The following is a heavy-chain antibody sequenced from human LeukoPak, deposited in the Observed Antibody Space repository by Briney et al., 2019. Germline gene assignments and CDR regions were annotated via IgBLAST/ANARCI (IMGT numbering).Heavy chain of an antibody. J-gene: IGHJ4*02. CDR3: ARDFFYDSSGYYGDY. Sequence: PGGSLRLSCAASGFTFSSYSMNWVRQAPGKGLEWVSSISSSSSYIYYADSVKGRFTISRDNAKNSLYLQMNSLRAEDTAVYYCARDFFYDSSGYYGDYWGQGTLVTVSS. V-gene: IGHV3-21*01. CDR2: ISSSSSYI. D-gene: IGHD3-22*01. CDR1: GFTFSSYS.